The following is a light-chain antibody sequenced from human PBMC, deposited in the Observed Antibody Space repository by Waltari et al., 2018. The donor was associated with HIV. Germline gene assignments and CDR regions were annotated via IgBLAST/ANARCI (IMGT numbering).Light chain of an antibody. CDR3: QQSDSYPLT. Sequence: DIKLTQSPSFLSASVGDRVSITCRASRDVSNFLAWYQKKPGTAPKLLIYGASTLQSGVPSRFGGSGSGAQFTLTINSLQPDDFATYYCQQSDSYPLTFGQGTRL. J-gene: IGKJ5*01. CDR2: GAS. CDR1: RDVSNF. V-gene: IGKV1-9*01.